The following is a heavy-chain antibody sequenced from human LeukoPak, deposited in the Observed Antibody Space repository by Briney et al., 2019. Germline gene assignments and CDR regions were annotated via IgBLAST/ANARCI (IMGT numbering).Heavy chain of an antibody. V-gene: IGHV1-46*01. CDR1: GYKFTSYY. J-gene: IGHJ5*02. CDR3: ARDPSIFGVVNNWFDP. Sequence: GASVKVSCKASGYKFTSYYMHWVRQAPGQGLEWMGIINPSGGSTSYAQKFQGRVTMTRDMSTSTVYMELSSLRSEDTAVYYCARDPSIFGVVNNWFDPWGQGTLVTVSS. D-gene: IGHD3-3*01. CDR2: INPSGGST.